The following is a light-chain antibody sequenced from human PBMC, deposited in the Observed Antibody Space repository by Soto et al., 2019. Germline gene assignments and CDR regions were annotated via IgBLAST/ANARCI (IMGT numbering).Light chain of an antibody. CDR1: QSISTW. CDR3: QPHNSYPAT. V-gene: IGKV1-5*03. CDR2: MAS. Sequence: DIQMTQSPSTLSASVGDRVTITCRASQSISTWLAWYQQKPGKAPKLLIYMASTLESGVPSRFSGSASGTEFTLTISSLQPDDFATYYCQPHNSYPATFGQVTKVEIK. J-gene: IGKJ1*01.